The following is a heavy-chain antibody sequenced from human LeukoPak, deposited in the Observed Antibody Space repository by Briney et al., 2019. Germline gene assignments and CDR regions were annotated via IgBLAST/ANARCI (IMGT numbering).Heavy chain of an antibody. D-gene: IGHD1-14*01. CDR1: GFTVSSNY. J-gene: IGHJ4*02. CDR3: ARDGGRSGNHNY. V-gene: IGHV3-66*01. Sequence: GGSLRLSCAASGFTVSSNYMSWVRRAPGKGLEWVSSLYSGGATYYTDSVKGRFTISRDNSRNTLFLQMNSLRAEDTAVYYCARDGGRSGNHNYWGQGTLVTVSS. CDR2: LYSGGAT.